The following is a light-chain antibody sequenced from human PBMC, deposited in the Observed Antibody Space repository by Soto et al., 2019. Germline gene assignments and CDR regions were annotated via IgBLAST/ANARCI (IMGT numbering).Light chain of an antibody. V-gene: IGKV1-9*01. CDR3: QQINRYPWT. CDR1: QDISSY. J-gene: IGKJ1*01. CDR2: AAS. Sequence: DIQLTQAPSFLSASVGGRVNITCRASQDISSYLACVHQRPWKAPKVLIYAASTLQSGVPSRFSGSASGTVFTLTISSLQPEDFATYFCQQINRYPWTFGQGTKVEIK.